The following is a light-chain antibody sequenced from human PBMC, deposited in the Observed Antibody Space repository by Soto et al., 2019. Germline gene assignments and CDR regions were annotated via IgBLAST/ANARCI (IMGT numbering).Light chain of an antibody. V-gene: IGKV1-39*01. Sequence: DIQITQSPSSLSASVSYIVTISVRASQSISHYLDWYQEKPGKAPRLLIYSASNLQDGVPSRFSGSGSGTDFSLTISSLQPEDFATYYCLQTFTSPLTFGGGTKVDIK. CDR3: LQTFTSPLT. CDR2: SAS. CDR1: QSISHY. J-gene: IGKJ4*01.